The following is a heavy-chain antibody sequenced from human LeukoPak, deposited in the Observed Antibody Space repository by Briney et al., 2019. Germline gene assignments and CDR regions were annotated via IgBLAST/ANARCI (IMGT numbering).Heavy chain of an antibody. CDR2: ISSSSSYI. V-gene: IGHV3-21*01. CDR3: ATGVFRGSGSYYPYYFDY. CDR1: GFTSSSYS. Sequence: PGGSLRLSCAASGFTSSSYSMNWVRQAPGKGLEWVSSISSSSSYIYYADSVKGRFTISRDNAKNSLYLQMNSLRAEDTAVYYCATGVFRGSGSYYPYYFDYWGQGTLVTVSS. D-gene: IGHD3-10*01. J-gene: IGHJ4*02.